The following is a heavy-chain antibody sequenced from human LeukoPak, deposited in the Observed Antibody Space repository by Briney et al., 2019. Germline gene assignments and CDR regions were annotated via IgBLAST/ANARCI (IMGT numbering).Heavy chain of an antibody. CDR2: ISSDGSTT. D-gene: IGHD1-26*01. CDR3: ARRGGSYNDY. V-gene: IGHV3-74*01. Sequence: TGGSLRLSCAASGFTFSSYWMHWVRQAPGKGLVWVSRISSDGSTTIYADSVKGRFTISRDNAKNTLYLQMSSLRAEDTAVYVCARRGGSYNDYWGQGTLVTVSS. CDR1: GFTFSSYW. J-gene: IGHJ4*02.